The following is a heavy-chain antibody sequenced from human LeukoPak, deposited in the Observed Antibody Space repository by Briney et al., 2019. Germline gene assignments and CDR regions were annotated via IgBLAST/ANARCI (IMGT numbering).Heavy chain of an antibody. D-gene: IGHD3-3*01. CDR3: ARDRNDFWSGYPYYYYYGMDV. CDR1: GFTFSSYS. V-gene: IGHV3-21*04. Sequence: GGSLRLSCAASGFTFSSYSMNWVRQAPVKGLEWVSSISSSSSYIYYADSVKGRFTISRDNAKNSLYLQMNSLRADDTAVYYCARDRNDFWSGYPYYYYYGMDVWGQGTTVTVSS. CDR2: ISSSSSYI. J-gene: IGHJ6*02.